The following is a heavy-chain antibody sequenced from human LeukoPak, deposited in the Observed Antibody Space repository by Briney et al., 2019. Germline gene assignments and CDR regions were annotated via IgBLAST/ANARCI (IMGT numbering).Heavy chain of an antibody. CDR3: ASGGHYFFDN. D-gene: IGHD3-10*01. J-gene: IGHJ4*02. Sequence: PGGSLRLSCAASGLNFNVYWMSWVRQAPGKGLEWVANIKEDETEKNYVDSVKGRFTIYRDNAKNSVYLQMISLRVEDTAVYYCASGGHYFFDNWGQGTLVTVSS. CDR1: GLNFNVYW. CDR2: IKEDETEK. V-gene: IGHV3-7*01.